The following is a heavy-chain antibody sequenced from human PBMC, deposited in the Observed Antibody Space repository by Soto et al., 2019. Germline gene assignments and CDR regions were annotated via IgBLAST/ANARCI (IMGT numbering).Heavy chain of an antibody. D-gene: IGHD3-9*01. V-gene: IGHV3-74*01. Sequence: PGGSLRLSCAASGFTFSSYWMHWVRQAPGKGLVWVSRINSDGSSTSYADSVKGRFTISRDNAKNTLYLQMNSLRAEDTAVYYCARGTYDTYYYYYYMDVWGKGTTVTVSS. J-gene: IGHJ6*03. CDR2: INSDGSST. CDR3: ARGTYDTYYYYYYMDV. CDR1: GFTFSSYW.